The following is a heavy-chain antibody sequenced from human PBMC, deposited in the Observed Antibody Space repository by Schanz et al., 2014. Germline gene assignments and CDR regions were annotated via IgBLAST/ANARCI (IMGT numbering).Heavy chain of an antibody. CDR1: GFTFSDSW. D-gene: IGHD3-3*01. CDR3: AATTILAD. Sequence: EVQLVESGGGLVQPGGSLRLSCAASGFTFSDSWMHWVRQAPGKGLVGVSRTSNDGSFTTFADSGKGRFTISRDNAKSSLYLQMNSLRDEDTAVYYCAATTILADWGQGTLVAVSS. CDR2: TSNDGSFT. J-gene: IGHJ4*02. V-gene: IGHV3-74*01.